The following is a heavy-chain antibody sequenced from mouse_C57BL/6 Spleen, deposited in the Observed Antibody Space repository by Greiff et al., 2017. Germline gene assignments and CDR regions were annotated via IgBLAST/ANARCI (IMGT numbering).Heavy chain of an antibody. CDR1: GFTISDFY. D-gene: IGHD1-2*01. J-gene: IGHJ1*03. CDR2: SRNNANDYTT. Sequence: EVKLVESGGGLVQSGRSLRLSCATSGFTISDFYMEWVRQAPGKGLVWIAASRNNANDYTTEPSASVQGRFIVSRDTSQCILYVKMNSLRAENPATEYSARDAEGLRLPYWYFDVWGTGTTVTVSS. V-gene: IGHV7-1*01. CDR3: ARDAEGLRLPYWYFDV.